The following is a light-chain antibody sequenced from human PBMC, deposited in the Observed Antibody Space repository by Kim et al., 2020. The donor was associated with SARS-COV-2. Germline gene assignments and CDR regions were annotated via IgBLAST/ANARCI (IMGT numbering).Light chain of an antibody. CDR3: QQYDSFLFT. Sequence: DIQMTQSPSSLSASVGDRVTITCQASQDISNYLNWYQQKPGKAPKVLIYDASKLETGVPSRFSGSGPGTDFTLSISSLQPEDIATYYCQQYDSFLFTFGGGTKVDIK. CDR1: QDISNY. J-gene: IGKJ4*01. V-gene: IGKV1-33*01. CDR2: DAS.